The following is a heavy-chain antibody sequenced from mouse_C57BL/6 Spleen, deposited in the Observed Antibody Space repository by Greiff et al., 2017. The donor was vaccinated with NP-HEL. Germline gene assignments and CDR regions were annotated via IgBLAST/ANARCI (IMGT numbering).Heavy chain of an antibody. D-gene: IGHD2-4*01. CDR2: IDPETGGT. CDR3: TRGDDYDSRAWFAY. V-gene: IGHV1-15*01. J-gene: IGHJ3*01. Sequence: QVQLQQSGAELVRPGASVTLSCKASGYTFTDYEMHWVKQTPVHGLVWIGAIDPETGGTAYNQKFKGKAILTADKSSSTAYMELRSLTSEDSAVYYCTRGDDYDSRAWFAYWGQGTLVTVSA. CDR1: GYTFTDYE.